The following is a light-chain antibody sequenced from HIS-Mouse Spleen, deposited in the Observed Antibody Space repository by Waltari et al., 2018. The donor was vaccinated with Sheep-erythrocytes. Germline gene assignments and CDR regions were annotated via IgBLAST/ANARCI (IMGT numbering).Light chain of an antibody. CDR1: QSLVHSDGNTS. CDR3: MQATQFPYT. V-gene: IGKV2-24*01. J-gene: IGKJ2*01. Sequence: DIVMTQTQLSSPVTLAQPASISCRSSQSLVHSDGNTSSSWLQQRPGQPPRLLIYKSSNRFSGVPDRFSGSGAGTDFTLKISRVEAEDVGVYYCMQATQFPYTFGQGTKL. CDR2: KSS.